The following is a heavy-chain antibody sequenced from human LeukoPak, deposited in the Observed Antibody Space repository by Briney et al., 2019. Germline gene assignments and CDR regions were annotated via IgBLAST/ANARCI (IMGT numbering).Heavy chain of an antibody. J-gene: IGHJ4*02. Sequence: PGGSLRLSCAASGFSFSNYGMHWVRQAPGKGLEWVAFIRYDGSNKYYADSVKGRFTISRDNSKNTLYLQMNSLRAEDTAVYYCAKPAPTCGGDCPPFDYWGQGTLVTVSS. V-gene: IGHV3-30*02. CDR2: IRYDGSNK. CDR3: AKPAPTCGGDCPPFDY. D-gene: IGHD2-21*01. CDR1: GFSFSNYG.